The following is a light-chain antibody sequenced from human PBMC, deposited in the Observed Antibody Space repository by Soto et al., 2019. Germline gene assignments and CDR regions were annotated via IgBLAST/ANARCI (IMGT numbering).Light chain of an antibody. CDR3: QQYGSSPNT. V-gene: IGKV3-20*01. CDR2: GAS. Sequence: EIVLTQSPGTLSLSPGERATLSCRASQSVRSSYLAWYQQKPGQAPRLLIYGASSRATGIPDRFSGSGSGTDFTLTISRLEPEDFAVYYCQQYGSSPNTFGQGTKLASK. CDR1: QSVRSSY. J-gene: IGKJ2*01.